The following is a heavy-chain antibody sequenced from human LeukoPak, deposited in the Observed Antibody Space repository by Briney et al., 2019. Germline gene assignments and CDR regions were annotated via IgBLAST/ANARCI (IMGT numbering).Heavy chain of an antibody. CDR2: ISYDGSNK. CDR1: GFTFSSYG. V-gene: IGHV3-30*18. J-gene: IGHJ4*02. D-gene: IGHD5-24*01. Sequence: GGSLRLSCAASGFTFSSYGMHWVRQAPGKGLEWVAVISYDGSNKYYADSVKGRFTISRDNSKNTLYLQMNSLGAEDTAVYYCAKDPGRDGYNGFDYWGQGALVTVSS. CDR3: AKDPGRDGYNGFDY.